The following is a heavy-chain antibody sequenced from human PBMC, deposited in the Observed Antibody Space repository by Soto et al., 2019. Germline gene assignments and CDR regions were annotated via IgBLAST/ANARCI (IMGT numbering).Heavy chain of an antibody. V-gene: IGHV3-74*01. D-gene: IGHD6-13*01. CDR2: ISPDGSIT. CDR1: GFTFRSYW. CDR3: TREVATVPDY. J-gene: IGHJ4*02. Sequence: LRLSCAASGFTFRSYWMHWVRQAPGKGLVWVSRISPDGSITNYADSVKGRFTISRDNAKNTLFLQMNSLRAEDTAVYYCTREVATVPDYWGQGTLDTVSS.